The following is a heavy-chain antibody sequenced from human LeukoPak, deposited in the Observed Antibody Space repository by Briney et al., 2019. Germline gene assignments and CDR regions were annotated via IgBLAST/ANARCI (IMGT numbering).Heavy chain of an antibody. CDR1: GGSISSYY. D-gene: IGHD3-9*01. V-gene: IGHV4-59*01. Sequence: SETLSLTCTVSGGSISSYYWSWIRQPPGKGLEWIGYIYYSGSTNYNPSLKSRVTISVDTSKNQISLKLSSVTAADAAVYYCARDGTVDILSGYGAFYIWGQGTMVIVS. CDR2: IYYSGST. CDR3: ARDGTVDILSGYGAFYI. J-gene: IGHJ3*02.